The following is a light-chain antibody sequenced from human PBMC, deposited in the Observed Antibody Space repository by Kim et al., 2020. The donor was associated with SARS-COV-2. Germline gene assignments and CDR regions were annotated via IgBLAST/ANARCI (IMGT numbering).Light chain of an antibody. J-gene: IGKJ2*01. Sequence: DIQMTQSPSSLSASVGDRVTIACRASQSISTNLNWYQQKPGKAPNLLIYATSNLQSGVPSRFSGSGSGTEFTLTISSLQPDDFATYYCQQYNTYPQTFGQGTKLEI. CDR1: QSISTN. CDR3: QQYNTYPQT. V-gene: IGKV1-16*01. CDR2: ATS.